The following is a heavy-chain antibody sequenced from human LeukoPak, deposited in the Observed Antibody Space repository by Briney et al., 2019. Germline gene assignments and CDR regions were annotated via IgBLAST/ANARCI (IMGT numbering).Heavy chain of an antibody. CDR1: GFTVSSNY. V-gene: IGHV3-66*01. J-gene: IGHJ6*03. D-gene: IGHD3-16*01. CDR2: IYSGGST. Sequence: GGSLRLSCAASGFTVSSNYMSWVRQAPGKGLEWVSVIYSGGSTYYADSVKGRFTISRDNSKNTLYLQMNSLRAEDTAVYYCARDLGAYYYMDVWGKGSTVTISS. CDR3: ARDLGAYYYMDV.